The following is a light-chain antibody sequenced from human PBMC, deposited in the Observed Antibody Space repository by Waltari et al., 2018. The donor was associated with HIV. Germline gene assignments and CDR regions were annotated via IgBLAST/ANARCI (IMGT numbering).Light chain of an antibody. CDR1: SSHIGSYY. V-gene: IGLV1-47*01. CDR2: SNN. J-gene: IGLJ2*01. Sequence: QSVLTQPPSASGTPGQRVTISCSGSSSHIGSYYVYWYQQLPGTAPKLLIYSNNQRPSGVPDRFSGSKSGTSASLAISGLRSEDEADYYCAAWTDSLSGVVFGGGTKLSVL. CDR3: AAWTDSLSGVV.